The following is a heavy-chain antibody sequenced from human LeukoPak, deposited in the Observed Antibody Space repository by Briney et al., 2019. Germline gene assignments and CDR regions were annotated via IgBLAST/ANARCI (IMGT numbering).Heavy chain of an antibody. J-gene: IGHJ3*02. Sequence: GASVKVSCKASGGTFSSYAISWVRQAPGQGLEWMGGIIPIFGTANYAQKFQGRVTITTDESTSTAYMELSSLRSEDTAVYYCARSQSQIVVVPAARGDAFDIWGQGTMVTVSS. CDR3: ARSQSQIVVVPAARGDAFDI. CDR1: GGTFSSYA. V-gene: IGHV1-69*05. D-gene: IGHD2-2*01. CDR2: IIPIFGTA.